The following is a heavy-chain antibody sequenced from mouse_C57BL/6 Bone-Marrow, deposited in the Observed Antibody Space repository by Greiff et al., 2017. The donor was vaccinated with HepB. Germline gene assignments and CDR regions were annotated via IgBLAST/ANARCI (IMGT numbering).Heavy chain of an antibody. CDR2: IDPSDSYT. J-gene: IGHJ4*01. CDR3: AAMDY. V-gene: IGHV1-59*01. CDR1: GYTFTSYW. Sequence: QVQLKESGAELVRPGTSVKLSCKASGYTFTSYWMHWVKQRPGQGLEWIGVIDPSDSYTNYNQKFKGKATLTVDTSSSTAYMQLSSLTSEDSAVYYCAAMDYWGQGTSVTVSS.